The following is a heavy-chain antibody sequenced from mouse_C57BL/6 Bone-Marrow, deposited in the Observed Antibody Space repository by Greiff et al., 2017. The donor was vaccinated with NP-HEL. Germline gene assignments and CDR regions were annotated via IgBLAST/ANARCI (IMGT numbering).Heavy chain of an antibody. Sequence: EVQLVESGPGLVKPSQSLSLTCSVTGYSITSGYYWNWIRQFPGNKLEWMGYISYDGSNNYNPSLKNRISITRDTSKNQFFLKLNSVTTEDTATYYCARDRNDGYFDYWGQGTTLTVSS. CDR3: ARDRNDGYFDY. CDR1: GYSITSGYY. CDR2: ISYDGSN. D-gene: IGHD2-3*01. V-gene: IGHV3-6*01. J-gene: IGHJ2*01.